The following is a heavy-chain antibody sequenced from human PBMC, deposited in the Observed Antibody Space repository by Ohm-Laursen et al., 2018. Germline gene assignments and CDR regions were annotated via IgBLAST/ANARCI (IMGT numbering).Heavy chain of an antibody. V-gene: IGHV3-66*01. CDR2: IYTGDIT. D-gene: IGHD4-17*01. CDR3: VRGLADGVHLN. Sequence: LSLTCAASGFTFSNYWMNWARQAPGRGLEWVSVIYTGDITSYADSVKGRFTISRDISKNALYLHMNSLRAEDRGVYYCVRGLADGVHLNWGQGTLVAVSS. CDR1: GFTFSNYW. J-gene: IGHJ4*02.